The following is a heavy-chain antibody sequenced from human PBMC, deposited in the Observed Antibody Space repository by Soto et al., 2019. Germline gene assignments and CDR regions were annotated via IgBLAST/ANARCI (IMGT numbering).Heavy chain of an antibody. D-gene: IGHD4-17*01. CDR1: GYSFTSYW. V-gene: IGHV5-51*01. CDR2: IYPGDSDT. Sequence: PGESLKISCKGSGYSFTSYWIGWVRQMPGKGLEWMGIIYPGDSDTRYSPSFQGQVTISADKSISTAYLQWSSLKASDTAMYYCARHYGDYVDSVGAFDIWGQGTMVTVSS. CDR3: ARHYGDYVDSVGAFDI. J-gene: IGHJ3*02.